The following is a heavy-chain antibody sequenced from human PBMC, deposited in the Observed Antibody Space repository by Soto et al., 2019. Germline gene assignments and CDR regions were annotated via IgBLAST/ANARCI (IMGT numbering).Heavy chain of an antibody. CDR1: GFTFSNYA. J-gene: IGHJ6*02. CDR2: ISFDGSDT. CDR3: AKDKWRERELRGAMDV. Sequence: QVQLVESGGGVVQPGRSLRLSCAASGFTFSNYAMHWVRQGPGKGLEWVAVISFDGSDTYYADSVKGRFSIYRDTSTNTLYLQMNSLRPEDTAVYFCAKDKWRERELRGAMDVWCQGTTVALSS. V-gene: IGHV3-30*18. D-gene: IGHD1-7*01.